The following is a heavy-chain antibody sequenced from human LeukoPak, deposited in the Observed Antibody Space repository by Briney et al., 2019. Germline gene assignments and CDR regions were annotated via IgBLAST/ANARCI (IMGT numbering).Heavy chain of an antibody. CDR3: AKEKTRVVTPGIDY. D-gene: IGHD4-23*01. Sequence: RSGGSLRLSCAASGFTFSSYAMSWVRQAPGKGLEWVSAISGSGGSTYYADSVKGRFTISRDNSKNTVYLQMNSLRAEDTAVYYCAKEKTRVVTPGIDYWGQGSLVTVSS. CDR1: GFTFSSYA. V-gene: IGHV3-23*01. J-gene: IGHJ4*02. CDR2: ISGSGGST.